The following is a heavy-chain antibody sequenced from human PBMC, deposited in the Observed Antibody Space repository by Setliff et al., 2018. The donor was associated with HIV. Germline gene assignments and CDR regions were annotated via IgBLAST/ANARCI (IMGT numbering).Heavy chain of an antibody. CDR2: INSYNGNT. J-gene: IGHJ6*02. D-gene: IGHD3-10*01. V-gene: IGHV1-18*04. CDR3: SRSGVPPYYYYGMDV. Sequence: ASVKVSCKASGYTFTTYGVNWVRQAPGQGLEWMGWINSYNGNTKFAQKFQGRVTMTTDTSTTTAFMELRSLKADDTGIYYGSRSGVPPYYYYGMDVWGQGTTVTVSS. CDR1: GYTFTTYG.